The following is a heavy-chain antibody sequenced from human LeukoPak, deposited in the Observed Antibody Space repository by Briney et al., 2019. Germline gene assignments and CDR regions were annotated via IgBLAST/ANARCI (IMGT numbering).Heavy chain of an antibody. Sequence: GASVKVSCKASGYTFTGYYMHWVRQAPGQGLEWMGWINPNSGGTNYAQKFQGRVTMTRDTSISTAYMELSRLRSDDTAVYYCARDHLSTRVGATGYWGQGTLVTVSS. D-gene: IGHD1-26*01. J-gene: IGHJ4*02. CDR2: INPNSGGT. CDR3: ARDHLSTRVGATGY. CDR1: GYTFTGYY. V-gene: IGHV1-2*02.